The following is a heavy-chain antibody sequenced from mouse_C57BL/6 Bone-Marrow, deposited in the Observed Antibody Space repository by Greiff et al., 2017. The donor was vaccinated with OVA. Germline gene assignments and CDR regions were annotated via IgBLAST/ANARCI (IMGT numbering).Heavy chain of an antibody. J-gene: IGHJ3*01. D-gene: IGHD2-2*01. CDR1: GYTFTSYW. V-gene: IGHV1-50*01. CDR3: ASSGYAWFAY. Sequence: VQLQQPGAELVKPGASVKLSCKASGYTFTSYWMQWVKQRPGQGLEWIGEIDPSDSYTNYNQKFKGKATLTVDTSSSTAYMQLSSLTSEDSAVYYCASSGYAWFAYWGQGTLVTVSA. CDR2: IDPSDSYT.